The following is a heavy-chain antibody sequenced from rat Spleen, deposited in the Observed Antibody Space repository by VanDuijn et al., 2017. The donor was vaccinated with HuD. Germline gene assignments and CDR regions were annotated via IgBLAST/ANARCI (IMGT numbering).Heavy chain of an antibody. D-gene: IGHD1-6*01. V-gene: IGHV5S10*01. J-gene: IGHJ2*01. CDR3: ATSGYTTDYYYPLVGY. CDR1: GFTFSDYN. CDR2: IIYDGSRT. Sequence: EVQLVESDGGLVQPGRSLKLSCAASGFTFSDYNMAWVRQAPKKGLEWVATIIYDGSRTYYRDSVKGRFTISRDNAKSTLYLQMDSLRSEDTATYYCATSGYTTDYYYPLVGYWGQGVMVTVSS.